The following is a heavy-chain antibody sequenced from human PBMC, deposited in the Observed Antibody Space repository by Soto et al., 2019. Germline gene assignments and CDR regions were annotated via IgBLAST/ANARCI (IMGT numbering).Heavy chain of an antibody. CDR1: GYSFTSYW. CDR3: ARRYYYDSSGPYAFYI. V-gene: IGHV5-10-1*01. CDR2: IDPSDSYT. Sequence: GESLKISCKGSGYSFTSYWISWVRQIPGKGLEWMGRIDPSDSYTNYSPSFQGHVTISADKSISTAYLQWSSLKASDTAMYYCARRYYYDSSGPYAFYIWGQGTMVTVSS. J-gene: IGHJ3*02. D-gene: IGHD3-22*01.